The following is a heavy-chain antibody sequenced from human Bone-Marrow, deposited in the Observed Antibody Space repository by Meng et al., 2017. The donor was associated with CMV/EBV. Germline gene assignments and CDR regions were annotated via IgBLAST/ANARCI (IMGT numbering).Heavy chain of an antibody. V-gene: IGHV1-2*02. CDR1: GYTFTGYY. D-gene: IGHD4-11*01. J-gene: IGHJ6*02. CDR2: INPNSGGT. CDR3: ARVTIFTMTTVTIEAGYGMNA. Sequence: ASVKVSCKASGYTFTGYYMHWVRQAPGQGLEWMGWINPNSGGTNYAQKFQGRVTMTRDTSISTAYMELSRLRSDDTAVYYCARVTIFTMTTVTIEAGYGMNAWGQGTTDTVSS.